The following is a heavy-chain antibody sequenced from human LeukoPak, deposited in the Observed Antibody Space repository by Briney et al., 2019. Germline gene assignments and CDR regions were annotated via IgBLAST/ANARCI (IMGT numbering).Heavy chain of an antibody. J-gene: IGHJ4*02. Sequence: ASVKVSCKASGYTFTSYSINWVRQAPGQGLAWLGWINTHNGDIKYTQKFQDRVTLTTDSSTGTVYMEMRSLKSDDTGTYFCARGRAAADDFDLWGQGTLVTVSS. CDR3: ARGRAAADDFDL. CDR1: GYTFTSYS. D-gene: IGHD6-13*01. V-gene: IGHV1-18*01. CDR2: INTHNGDI.